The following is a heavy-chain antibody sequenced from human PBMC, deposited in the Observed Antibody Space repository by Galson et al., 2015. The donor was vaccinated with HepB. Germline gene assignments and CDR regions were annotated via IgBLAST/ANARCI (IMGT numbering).Heavy chain of an antibody. CDR3: AKLIHFPGIGVDS. J-gene: IGHJ4*02. D-gene: IGHD2-8*01. V-gene: IGHV3-74*01. CDR2: ISSDGSSI. CDR1: GFTFSSYW. Sequence: SLRLSCAASGFTFSSYWMHWVRQAPGKGPVWVSRISSDGSSISYADSVKGRFTTSRDNAKNTLYLQMNGLRAEDTAVYYCAKLIHFPGIGVDSWGQGTLVTVSS.